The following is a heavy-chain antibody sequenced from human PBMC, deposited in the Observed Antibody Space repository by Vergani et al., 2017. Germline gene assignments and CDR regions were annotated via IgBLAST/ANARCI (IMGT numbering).Heavy chain of an antibody. D-gene: IGHD3-9*01. CDR1: GFTFSDYY. Sequence: QVQLVESGGGLVKPGGSLRLSCAASGFTFSDYYMSWIRQAPGKGLEWVSYISGSGSTIYYADSVKGRFTISRDNAKNSLYLQMNSLRAEDTAVYYCARVMYRDEASTGYRLEGMDIWGQGTTVTISS. V-gene: IGHV3-11*01. J-gene: IGHJ6*02. CDR2: ISGSGSTI. CDR3: ARVMYRDEASTGYRLEGMDI.